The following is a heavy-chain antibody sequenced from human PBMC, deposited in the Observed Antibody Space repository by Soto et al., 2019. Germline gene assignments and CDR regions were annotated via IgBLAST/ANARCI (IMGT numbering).Heavy chain of an antibody. D-gene: IGHD5-18*01. CDR2: IYYSGST. V-gene: IGHV4-30-4*02. Sequence: PSETLSLTCTVSGGSISSGDYYWSWIRQPPGKGLEWIGYIYYSGSTYYNPSLKSRVTISVDTSKNQFSLKLSSVTAADTAVYYCARAHGYSYGPDYWGQGTLVTVSS. CDR3: ARAHGYSYGPDY. J-gene: IGHJ4*02. CDR1: GGSISSGDYY.